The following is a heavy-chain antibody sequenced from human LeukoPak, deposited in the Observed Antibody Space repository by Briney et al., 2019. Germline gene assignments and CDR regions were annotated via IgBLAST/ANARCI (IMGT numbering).Heavy chain of an antibody. Sequence: PGGSLRLSCAASRFTFSSYSMNWVRQAPGKGLEWVSSISSSSSYIYYADSVKGRFTISRDNAKNSLYLQMNSLRAEDTAVYYCATYDFWSAEFDYWGQGTLVTVSS. CDR3: ATYDFWSAEFDY. J-gene: IGHJ4*02. V-gene: IGHV3-21*01. CDR2: ISSSSSYI. CDR1: RFTFSSYS. D-gene: IGHD3-3*01.